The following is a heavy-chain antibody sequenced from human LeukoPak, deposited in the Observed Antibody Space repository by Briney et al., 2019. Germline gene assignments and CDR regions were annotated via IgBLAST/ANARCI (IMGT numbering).Heavy chain of an antibody. D-gene: IGHD2-2*01. CDR2: ISAYSGNT. CDR3: ARVFFDVVVPAAIYWFDP. J-gene: IGHJ5*02. Sequence: ASVKVSCKASDYSFTNYDISWVRQAPGQGLEWMGWISAYSGNTNYAQKFQGRVSMTTDTSTNTAYMDLRSLRSDDTAVYYCARVFFDVVVPAAIYWFDPWGQGTLVTVSS. CDR1: DYSFTNYD. V-gene: IGHV1-18*01.